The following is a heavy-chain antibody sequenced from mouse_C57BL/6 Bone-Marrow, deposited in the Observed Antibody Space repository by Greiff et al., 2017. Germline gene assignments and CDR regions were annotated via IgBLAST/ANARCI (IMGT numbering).Heavy chain of an antibody. Sequence: QVQLQQPGAELVKPGASVKLSCKASGYTFTSYWMHWVKQRPGQGLEWIGMIHPNSGSTNYNEKFKSKATLTVDKSSSPAYMQLSSLTSEDSAVYYCASYRYGSSNGYWGQGTTLTVSS. D-gene: IGHD1-1*01. CDR1: GYTFTSYW. CDR2: IHPNSGST. V-gene: IGHV1-64*01. CDR3: ASYRYGSSNGY. J-gene: IGHJ2*01.